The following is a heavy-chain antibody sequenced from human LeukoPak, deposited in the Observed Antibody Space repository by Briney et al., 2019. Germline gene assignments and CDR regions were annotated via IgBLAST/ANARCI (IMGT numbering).Heavy chain of an antibody. J-gene: IGHJ5*02. V-gene: IGHV1-18*01. D-gene: IGHD2-15*01. CDR1: GSTFTSYG. Sequence: ASVKLSCKASGSTFTSYGISWVRQAPGQGLEWMGWISAYNGNTNYAQKLQGRVTMTTDTSTSTAYMELRSLRSDDTAVYYCARDGGYPGYNWFDPWGQGTLVTVSS. CDR3: ARDGGYPGYNWFDP. CDR2: ISAYNGNT.